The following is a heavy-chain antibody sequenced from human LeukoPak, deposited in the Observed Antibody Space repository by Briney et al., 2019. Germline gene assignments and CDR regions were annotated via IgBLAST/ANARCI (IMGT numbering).Heavy chain of an antibody. J-gene: IGHJ4*02. CDR2: ISGSGGST. CDR1: GFTFSSCA. CDR3: AKFDAHSSSALGFDY. Sequence: PGGSLRLSCAASGFTFSSCAMSWVRQAPGKGLEWVSAISGSGGSTYYADSVKGRFTISRDNSKNTLYLQMNSLRAEDTAVYYCAKFDAHSSSALGFDYWGQGTLVTVSS. V-gene: IGHV3-23*01. D-gene: IGHD6-6*01.